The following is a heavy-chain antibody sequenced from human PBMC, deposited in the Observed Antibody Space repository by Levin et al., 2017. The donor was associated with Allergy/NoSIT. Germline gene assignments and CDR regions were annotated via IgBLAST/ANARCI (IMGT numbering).Heavy chain of an antibody. D-gene: IGHD2-15*01. CDR2: ILSDGNEK. Sequence: GGSLRLSCAASGFTFSTYGMHWVRQAPGKGLEWVALILSDGNEKHYADSVKGRFTISRDISRNTLYLQMNSLTVEDTAMYFCAKRSPGGSGIPDFEYWGQGTLVTVSS. V-gene: IGHV3-30*18. CDR3: AKRSPGGSGIPDFEY. CDR1: GFTFSTYG. J-gene: IGHJ4*02.